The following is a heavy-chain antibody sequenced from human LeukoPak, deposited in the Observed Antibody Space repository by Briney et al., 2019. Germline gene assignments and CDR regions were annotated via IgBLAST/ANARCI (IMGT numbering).Heavy chain of an antibody. J-gene: IGHJ3*02. V-gene: IGHV3-66*01. D-gene: IGHD3-22*01. CDR3: ARDQYYSDSSGQHAFGI. CDR2: IYSGGST. Sequence: PGGSLRLSCAASEFTVSNNYMSWVRQAPGKGPEWVSAIYSGGSTYYADSVKGRFTISRDNSKNTLYLQMNSLRAEDSAVYYCARDQYYSDSSGQHAFGIWGQGTMVTVSS. CDR1: EFTVSNNY.